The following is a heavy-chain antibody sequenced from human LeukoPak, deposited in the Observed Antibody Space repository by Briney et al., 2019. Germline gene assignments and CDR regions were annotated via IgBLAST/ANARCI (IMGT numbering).Heavy chain of an antibody. CDR3: ARVHQKYQLLSSFGRYNWFDP. D-gene: IGHD2-2*01. J-gene: IGHJ5*02. CDR1: AYTFTTSD. CDR2: MNPNSGNT. Sequence: VASVKVSCKASAYTFTTSDINWVRQAAGQGLEWMGWMNPNSGNTGYAQKFQGRVTMTRNTSISTAYMELSSLRSEDTAVYYCARVHQKYQLLSSFGRYNWFDPWGQGILVTVSS. V-gene: IGHV1-8*01.